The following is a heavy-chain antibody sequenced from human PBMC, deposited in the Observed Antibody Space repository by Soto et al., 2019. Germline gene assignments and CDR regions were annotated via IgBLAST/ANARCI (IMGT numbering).Heavy chain of an antibody. Sequence: GGSLRLSCAASGFTFSSYGMHWVRQAPGKGLEWVAVIWYDGSNKYYADSVKGRFTISRDNSKNTLYLQMNSLRAEDTAVYYCARDVEDYYYGMDVWGQGTTVTVSS. CDR2: IWYDGSNK. CDR1: GFTFSSYG. CDR3: ARDVEDYYYGMDV. J-gene: IGHJ6*02. V-gene: IGHV3-33*01.